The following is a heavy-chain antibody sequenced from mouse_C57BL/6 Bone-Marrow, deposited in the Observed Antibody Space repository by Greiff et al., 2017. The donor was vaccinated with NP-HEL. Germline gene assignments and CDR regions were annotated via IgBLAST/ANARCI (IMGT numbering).Heavy chain of an antibody. V-gene: IGHV7-3*01. CDR2: IRNKANGYTT. Sequence: EVHLVESGGGLVQPGGSLSLSCAASGFTFTDYYMSWVRQPPGKALEWLGFIRNKANGYTTEYSASVKGRFTISSDNSQSILYLQMNALRAEDSATYYCARYKYYGSSGWFAYWGQGTLVTVSA. CDR1: GFTFTDYY. CDR3: ARYKYYGSSGWFAY. D-gene: IGHD1-1*01. J-gene: IGHJ3*01.